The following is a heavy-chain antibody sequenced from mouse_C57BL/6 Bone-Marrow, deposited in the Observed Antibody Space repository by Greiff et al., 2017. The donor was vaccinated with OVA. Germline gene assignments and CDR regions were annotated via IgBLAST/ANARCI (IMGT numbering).Heavy chain of an antibody. J-gene: IGHJ2*01. CDR2: INPDNGDT. V-gene: IGHV14-4*01. CDR3: TYGNYLDY. Sequence: EVQLQQSGAELVRPGASVKLSCTASGFTITDDYMHWVKQRPEQGLEWIGGINPDNGDTNYASKFQGKATMTADTSSNTAYLQLSSLTSEDTAVYYCTYGNYLDYWGQGTTLTVSS. D-gene: IGHD2-1*01. CDR1: GFTITDDY.